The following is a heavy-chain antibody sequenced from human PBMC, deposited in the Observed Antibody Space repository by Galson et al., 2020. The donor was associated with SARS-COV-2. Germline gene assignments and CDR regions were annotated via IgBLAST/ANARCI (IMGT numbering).Heavy chain of an antibody. V-gene: IGHV3-30-3*01. D-gene: IGHD1-26*01. Sequence: GESLKISCAVSGFTFSSYAMHWVRQAPGKGLEWVAVISYDGSNKYYADSVKGRFTISRDNSKNTLYLQMNSLRAEDTAVYYCARTYSGSYLYYFDYWGQGTLVTVSS. CDR2: ISYDGSNK. J-gene: IGHJ4*02. CDR1: GFTFSSYA. CDR3: ARTYSGSYLYYFDY.